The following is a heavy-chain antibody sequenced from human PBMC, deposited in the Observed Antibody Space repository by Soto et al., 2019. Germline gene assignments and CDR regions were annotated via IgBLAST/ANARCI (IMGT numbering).Heavy chain of an antibody. Sequence: PSETLSLTCAVYGGSISSGGYSWSWIRQPPGKGLEWIGYIYHSGSTYYNPSLKSRVTISVDRSKNQFSLKLSSVTAADTAVYYCARGRVLRYFDWLLSTSYFDYWGQGTLVTVSS. CDR1: GGSISSGGYS. V-gene: IGHV4-30-2*01. CDR3: ARGRVLRYFDWLLSTSYFDY. CDR2: IYHSGST. J-gene: IGHJ4*02. D-gene: IGHD3-9*01.